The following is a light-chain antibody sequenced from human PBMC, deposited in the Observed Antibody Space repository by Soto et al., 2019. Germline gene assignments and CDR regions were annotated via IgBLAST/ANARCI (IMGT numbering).Light chain of an antibody. Sequence: QSVLIQPPSVSGSPGQSVTISCTGTSSDVGSYDYVSWYQQHPGTVPKPMIYNVNTQPSGVPDRFSGSKSGNTAALTVSGLQAEDEADYYCSSYVGTNSYVFGTGTKVTVL. V-gene: IGLV2-8*01. J-gene: IGLJ1*01. CDR1: SSDVGSYDY. CDR2: NVN. CDR3: SSYVGTNSYV.